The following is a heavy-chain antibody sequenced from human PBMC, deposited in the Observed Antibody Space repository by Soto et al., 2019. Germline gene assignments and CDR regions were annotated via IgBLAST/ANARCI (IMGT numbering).Heavy chain of an antibody. V-gene: IGHV4-39*01. CDR1: GGSISSSGFS. CDR3: TKVSSGWFDP. CDR2: AYYSGNT. J-gene: IGHJ5*02. D-gene: IGHD2-8*01. Sequence: PSETLSLTCTVSGGSISSSGFSRGWVRQPPGKGLEWIGCAYYSGNTYYNPSLKSRVTISVDTSGNQFSLRLNSVTAADTAVYYCTKVSSGWFDPWGQGTLVTVS.